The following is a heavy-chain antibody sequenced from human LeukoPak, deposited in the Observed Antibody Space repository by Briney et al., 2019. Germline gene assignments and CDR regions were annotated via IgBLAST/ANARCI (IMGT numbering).Heavy chain of an antibody. J-gene: IGHJ3*02. CDR2: INHSGST. V-gene: IGHV4-34*01. Sequence: ASETLSLTCAVYGGSFSGYYWSWIRQPPGKGLEWIGEINHSGSTNYNPSLKSRVTISVDTSKNQFSLKLSSVTAADTAVYYCSGIAARPWAFDIWGQGTMVTVSS. D-gene: IGHD6-6*01. CDR3: SGIAARPWAFDI. CDR1: GGSFSGYY.